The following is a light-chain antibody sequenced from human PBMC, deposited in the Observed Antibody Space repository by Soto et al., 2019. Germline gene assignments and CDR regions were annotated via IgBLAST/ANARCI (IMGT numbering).Light chain of an antibody. CDR2: GAS. CDR3: QHYGETPIT. J-gene: IGKJ5*01. Sequence: EIVMTQSPGTLSLSPWGIATLSCRASQSVSRRLAWYQHRPGQSPRLLISGASMRASGVPVRFSGSGSGTDFTLTISRLEPEDFAVYYCQHYGETPITFGLGTRLEIK. CDR1: QSVSRR. V-gene: IGKV3-20*01.